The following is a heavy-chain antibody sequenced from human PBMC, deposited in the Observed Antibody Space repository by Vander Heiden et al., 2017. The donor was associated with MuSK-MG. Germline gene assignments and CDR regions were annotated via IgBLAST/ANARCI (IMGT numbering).Heavy chain of an antibody. D-gene: IGHD2-15*01. CDR1: GFSLSTSGMR. V-gene: IGHV2-70*04. J-gene: IGHJ6*03. CDR3: ARTRYCSAASCSLSYYMDV. CDR2: IDWDDDK. Sequence: QVTLKESGPALVKPTQTLTLTCTFSGFSLSTSGMRVSWIRQPPGKALEWLARIDWDDDKFYSTSLKTRLTISKDTSKNQVVLTMTNMDPVDTATYYCARTRYCSAASCSLSYYMDVWGKGTTVTVSS.